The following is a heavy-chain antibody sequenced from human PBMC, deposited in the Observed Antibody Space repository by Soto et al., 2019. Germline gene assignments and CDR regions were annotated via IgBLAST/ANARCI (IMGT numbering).Heavy chain of an antibody. CDR2: IIPIFGTA. J-gene: IGHJ6*02. V-gene: IGHV1-69*06. CDR3: ARDRQLSIIYYYGMDV. CDR1: GGTFSRYA. Sequence: KVTCTASGGTFSRYAISWVRQAPGQGLEWMGGIIPIFGTANYAQKFQGRVTITADRSTSTAYIELSSLRSEDTAVYYCARDRQLSIIYYYGMDVWGQGTTFTVS. D-gene: IGHD2-21*01.